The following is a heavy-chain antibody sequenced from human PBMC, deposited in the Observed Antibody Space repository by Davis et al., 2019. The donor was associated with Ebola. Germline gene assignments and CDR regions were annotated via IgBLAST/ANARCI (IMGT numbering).Heavy chain of an antibody. CDR1: GYTFTSYG. CDR2: ISAYSGNT. V-gene: IGHV1-18*01. D-gene: IGHD1-26*01. CDR3: ARGGSGSYGVGYYYYGMDV. J-gene: IGHJ6*02. Sequence: AASVKVSCKASGYTFTSYGISWVRQAPGQGLEWMGWISAYSGNTNYAQKLQGRVTMTTDTSTSTAYMELRSLRSDDTAVYYCARGGSGSYGVGYYYYGMDVWGQGTTVTVSS.